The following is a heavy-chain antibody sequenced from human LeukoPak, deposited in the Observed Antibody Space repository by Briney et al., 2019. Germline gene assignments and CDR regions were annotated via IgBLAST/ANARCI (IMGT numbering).Heavy chain of an antibody. V-gene: IGHV3-53*01. CDR1: GFTVSSNY. CDR2: IYSGGST. Sequence: GGSLRLSCAASGFTVSSNYMSWVRQAPGKGLEWVSVIYSGGSTYYADSVKGRFTISRDNSKNTLYLQMNNLRAEDTAVYYCARPRIWFGNTLEDYWGQGTLVTVSS. J-gene: IGHJ4*02. CDR3: ARPRIWFGNTLEDY. D-gene: IGHD3-10*01.